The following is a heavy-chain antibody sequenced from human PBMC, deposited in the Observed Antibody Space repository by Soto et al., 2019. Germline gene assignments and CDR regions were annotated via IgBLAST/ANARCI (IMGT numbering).Heavy chain of an antibody. CDR2: IYYSGST. J-gene: IGHJ5*02. Sequence: QLQLQESGPGLVKPSETLSLTCTVSGGSISSSSYYWGWIRQPPGKGLEWIGNIYYSGSTYYNPSPKXRXTXSXXTSKNQFSLTLSSVTAADTAVYYCASRQSSPWFDPWGQGTLVTVSS. V-gene: IGHV4-39*01. CDR1: GGSISSSSYY. D-gene: IGHD2-15*01. CDR3: ASRQSSPWFDP.